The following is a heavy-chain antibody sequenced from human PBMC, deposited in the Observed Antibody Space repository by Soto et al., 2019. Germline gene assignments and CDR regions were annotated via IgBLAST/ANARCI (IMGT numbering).Heavy chain of an antibody. D-gene: IGHD3-16*02. CDR3: ARLSVLYGMDV. J-gene: IGHJ6*02. CDR1: GFTFSSYD. Sequence: EVQLVESGGGLVQPGGSLRLSCAASGFTFSSYDMHWVRQATGKGLEWVSAIGTAGDTYYPGSVKGRFTISRENAKNSLYLQMNSLRAGDTAVYYCARLSVLYGMDVWGQGTTVTVSS. V-gene: IGHV3-13*01. CDR2: IGTAGDT.